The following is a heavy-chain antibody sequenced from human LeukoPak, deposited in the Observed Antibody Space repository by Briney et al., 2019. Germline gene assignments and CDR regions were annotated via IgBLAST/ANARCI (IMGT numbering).Heavy chain of an antibody. Sequence: PGRSLRLSCAASGFTFSTYAMHWVRQAPGKGLEWVAVISYDGSNKYYADSVKGRFTISRDSSKNTLYLQMNSLRAEDTAVYYCANLDRITMVRGVISSLYYYYGMDVWGQGTTVTVSS. CDR2: ISYDGSNK. CDR1: GFTFSTYA. D-gene: IGHD3-10*01. CDR3: ANLDRITMVRGVISSLYYYYGMDV. V-gene: IGHV3-30*04. J-gene: IGHJ6*02.